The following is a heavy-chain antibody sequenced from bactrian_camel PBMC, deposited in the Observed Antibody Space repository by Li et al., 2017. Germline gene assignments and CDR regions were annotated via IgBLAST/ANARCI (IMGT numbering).Heavy chain of an antibody. J-gene: IGHJ6*01. CDR3: TTHEAGWSFGY. CDR1: GYTYDTYC. D-gene: IGHD6*01. CDR2: IYSEGSAP. V-gene: IGHV3S6*01. Sequence: QVQLVESGGGSVQAGGSLRLSCAAPGYTYDTYCVGWFRQAPGKEREGVAGIYSEGSAPDYADSVKGRFTISQDDTKRVLWLQMNSLKTDDTAVYYCTTHEAGWSFGYWGQGTQVTVS.